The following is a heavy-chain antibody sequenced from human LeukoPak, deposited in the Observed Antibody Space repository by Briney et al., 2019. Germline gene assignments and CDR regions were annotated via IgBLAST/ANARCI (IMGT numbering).Heavy chain of an antibody. D-gene: IGHD4-17*01. J-gene: IGHJ4*02. CDR1: GFTFSSYW. Sequence: GGSLRLSCAASGFTFSSYWVHWVRQPPGKGLVWVSRINSDGRSTIYADTVKGRFTISRDNAKNTLYLQRNSLRAEDTAVYYCAREDYGDYFDYWGQGTLVTVSS. V-gene: IGHV3-74*01. CDR3: AREDYGDYFDY. CDR2: INSDGRST.